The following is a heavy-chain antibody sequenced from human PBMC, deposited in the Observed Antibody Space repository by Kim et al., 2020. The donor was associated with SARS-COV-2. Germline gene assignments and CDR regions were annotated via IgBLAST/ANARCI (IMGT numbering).Heavy chain of an antibody. D-gene: IGHD6-19*01. Sequence: ASVKVSCKASGYTFTSYYMHWVRQAPGQGLEWMGIINPSGGSTSYAQKFQGRVTMTRDTSTSTVYMELSSLRSEDTAVYYCARDGVAGTKINWFDPWGQGTLVTVSS. J-gene: IGHJ5*02. CDR1: GYTFTSYY. CDR3: ARDGVAGTKINWFDP. CDR2: INPSGGST. V-gene: IGHV1-46*01.